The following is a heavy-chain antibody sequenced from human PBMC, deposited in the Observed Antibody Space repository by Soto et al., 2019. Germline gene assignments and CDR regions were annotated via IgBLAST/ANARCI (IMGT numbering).Heavy chain of an antibody. V-gene: IGHV3-15*01. CDR3: TTAEYCRSGVCYIDWYFDL. CDR2: IKSKPDGGTT. Sequence: EVQLEESGGGLVKPGGSLRLSCAASGFTFTNAWVNWVRQAPGKGLEWVGRIKSKPDGGTTAYSAPVKGRFTISRDDSEDTVFLQMNSLKTEDTALYYCTTAEYCRSGVCYIDWYFDLWGRGTLVTVSS. J-gene: IGHJ2*01. CDR1: GFTFTNAW. D-gene: IGHD2-8*01.